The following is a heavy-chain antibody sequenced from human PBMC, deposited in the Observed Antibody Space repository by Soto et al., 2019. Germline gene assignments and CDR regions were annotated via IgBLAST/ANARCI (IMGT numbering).Heavy chain of an antibody. CDR2: ITDTGGDA. CDR1: GFTFSRVS. D-gene: IGHD3-10*01. J-gene: IGHJ4*02. Sequence: GGSLRLSCEASGFTFSRVSMNWVRQVPGKGLEWVATITDTGGDAKYADSVRGRFTISRDNSKKTLYLQMSSLRADDSAVYFCARGSKDSYPGSRIFDFWGRGTLVTVSS. V-gene: IGHV3-23*01. CDR3: ARGSKDSYPGSRIFDF.